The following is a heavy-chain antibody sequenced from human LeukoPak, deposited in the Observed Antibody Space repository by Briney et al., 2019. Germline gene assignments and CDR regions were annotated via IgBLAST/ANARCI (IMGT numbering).Heavy chain of an antibody. CDR3: ARDAGYGYDRFDY. J-gene: IGHJ4*02. V-gene: IGHV3-7*01. CDR2: IKEDGSDK. D-gene: IGHD5-18*01. Sequence: GSLRLSCAASGFTFSSYGMHWVRQAPGKGLEWVANIKEDGSDKNYVDSVKGRFTISRDNAKNSLYLQMNSLRAEDTAVYYCARDAGYGYDRFDYWGQGTQVTVSS. CDR1: GFTFSSYG.